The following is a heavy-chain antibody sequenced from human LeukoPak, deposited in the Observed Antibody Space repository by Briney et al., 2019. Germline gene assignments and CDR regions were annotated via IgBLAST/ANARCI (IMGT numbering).Heavy chain of an antibody. Sequence: ASVKVSCKASGYTFTSYGISWVRQAPGQGLEWMGWISAYNGNTNYAQKLQGRVTMTTDTSTSTAYMELRSLRSDDTAVYYCARYYLNYYYYGMDVWGQGTTVTVSS. CDR1: GYTFTSYG. CDR3: ARYYLNYYYYGMDV. V-gene: IGHV1-18*01. CDR2: ISAYNGNT. J-gene: IGHJ6*02. D-gene: IGHD3-10*01.